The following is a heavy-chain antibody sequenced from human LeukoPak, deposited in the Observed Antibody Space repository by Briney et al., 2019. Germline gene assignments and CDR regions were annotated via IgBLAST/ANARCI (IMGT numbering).Heavy chain of an antibody. CDR2: IYYSGST. D-gene: IGHD6-6*01. CDR3: EALNGIRAVFHGMHAEDKLVTVVETCARPIFV. V-gene: IGHV4-39*01. Sequence: KGLEWIGSIYYSGSTYYNPSLKIRVTISVDTSKNQFSLKLGSVTAADTAVYFFEALNGIRAVFHGMHAEDKLVTVVETCARPIFVW. J-gene: IGHJ3*01.